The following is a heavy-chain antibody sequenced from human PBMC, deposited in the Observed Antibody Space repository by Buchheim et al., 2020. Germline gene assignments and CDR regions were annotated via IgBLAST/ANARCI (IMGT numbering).Heavy chain of an antibody. D-gene: IGHD3-10*01. CDR3: ARDRYYYGSGSYLYYYYGMDV. V-gene: IGHV3-21*01. CDR2: ISSSSSYI. J-gene: IGHJ6*02. Sequence: EVQLVESGGGLVKPGGSLRLSCAASGFTFSSYSMNWVRQAPGKGLEWVSSISSSSSYIYYADSVKGRCTISRDNAKNSLYLQMNSLRAEDTAVYYCARDRYYYGSGSYLYYYYGMDVWGQGTT. CDR1: GFTFSSYS.